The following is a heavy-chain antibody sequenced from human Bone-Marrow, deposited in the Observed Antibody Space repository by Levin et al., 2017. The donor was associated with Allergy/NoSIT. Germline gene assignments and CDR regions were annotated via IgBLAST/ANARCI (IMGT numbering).Heavy chain of an antibody. D-gene: IGHD3-10*01. J-gene: IGHJ4*02. CDR2: ISGSGGST. CDR1: GFTFSSYA. V-gene: IGHV3-23*01. CDR3: AKVNRGLDGEYYFDY. Sequence: GGSLRLSCAASGFTFSSYAMSWVRQAPGKGLEWVSAISGSGGSTYYADSVKGRFTISRDNSKNTLYLQMNSLRAEDTAVYYCAKVNRGLDGEYYFDYWGQGTLVTVSS.